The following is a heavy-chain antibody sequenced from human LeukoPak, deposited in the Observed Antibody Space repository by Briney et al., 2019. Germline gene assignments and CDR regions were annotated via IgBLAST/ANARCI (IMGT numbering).Heavy chain of an antibody. CDR2: TYYRSKWYK. J-gene: IGHJ2*01. CDR1: GDSVSSNTAA. CDR3: ARSFPRYFDL. Sequence: SQTLSLTCAISGDSVSSNTAAWNWIRQSPSRGLEWLGRTYYRSKWYKDYVVSINSRITINPDTSKNQFSLQLNSVTPEDTAVYYCARSFPRYFDLWGRGTLVTVSS. V-gene: IGHV6-1*01.